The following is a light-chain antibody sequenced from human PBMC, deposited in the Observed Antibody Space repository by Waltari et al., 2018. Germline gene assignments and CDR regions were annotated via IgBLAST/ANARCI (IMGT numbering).Light chain of an antibody. CDR1: DLYRSNTENY. CDR2: WAS. J-gene: IGKJ3*01. V-gene: IGKV4-1*01. Sequence: DLYRSNTENYLGWYQQKQGQPPKLLIDWASSRESGVPDRFSGSGSGTDFTVTISSLQAEDVAVYYCQQYYSAPLTFGPGTKVDIK. CDR3: QQYYSAPLT.